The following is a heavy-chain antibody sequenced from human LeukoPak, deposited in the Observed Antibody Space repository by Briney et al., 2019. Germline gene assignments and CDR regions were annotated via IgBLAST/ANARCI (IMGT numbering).Heavy chain of an antibody. Sequence: PSETLSLTCNVSGGSVTSYYWSWIRQPPGKGLEWIGEINRSGSTNYNPSLKSRVTISVDTSKNQFSLKLRSVTAADTAVYYCARVVGIFGVVEAFYYYMDVWGKGTTVTVSS. V-gene: IGHV4-34*01. J-gene: IGHJ6*03. D-gene: IGHD3-3*01. CDR3: ARVVGIFGVVEAFYYYMDV. CDR1: GGSVTSYY. CDR2: INRSGST.